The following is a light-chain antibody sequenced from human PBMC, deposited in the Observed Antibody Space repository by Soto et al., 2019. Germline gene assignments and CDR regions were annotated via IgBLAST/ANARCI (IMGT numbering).Light chain of an antibody. Sequence: EIVLTQSPGTLSLSPGERATLSWSGSQIVGGDTLAGFQQRAGQAPRLVIYGASNRAAGIPDRFSGSGSGTDLTLTVSRLEPEDVAMYCCQQYHWASDTLSQGTRLEIK. CDR1: QIVGGDT. CDR3: QQYHWASDT. CDR2: GAS. J-gene: IGKJ5*01. V-gene: IGKV3-20*01.